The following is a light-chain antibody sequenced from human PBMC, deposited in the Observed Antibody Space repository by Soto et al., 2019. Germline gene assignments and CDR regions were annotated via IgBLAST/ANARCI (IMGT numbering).Light chain of an antibody. J-gene: IGKJ5*01. CDR2: GAS. CDR1: QSVGSD. V-gene: IGKV3-15*01. Sequence: EGFMTQSPATLAVSPGSGAPLACRASQSVGSDLAWYQQKRGQAPRLLIYGASTRATGIPDRFSGSGSGTDFTLTISGLQPEDFAVYYCQQHNNWPPITFGQGTRLEIK. CDR3: QQHNNWPPIT.